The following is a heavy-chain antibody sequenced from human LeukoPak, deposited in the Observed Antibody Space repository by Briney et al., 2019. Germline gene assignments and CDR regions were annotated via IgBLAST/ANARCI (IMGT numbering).Heavy chain of an antibody. J-gene: IGHJ4*02. CDR3: ARDARAVAGPTLDY. Sequence: SVKVSCKASGGTFSSYAISWVRQAPGQGLEWMGGIIPIFGAANYAQKFQGRVTITADKSTSTAYMELSSLRSEDTAVYYCARDARAVAGPTLDYWGQGTLVTVSS. CDR2: IIPIFGAA. CDR1: GGTFSSYA. D-gene: IGHD6-19*01. V-gene: IGHV1-69*06.